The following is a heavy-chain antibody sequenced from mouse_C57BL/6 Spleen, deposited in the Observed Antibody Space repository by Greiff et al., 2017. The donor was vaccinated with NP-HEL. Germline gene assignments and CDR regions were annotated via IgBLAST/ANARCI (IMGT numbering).Heavy chain of an antibody. J-gene: IGHJ3*01. CDR3: ARGGLYGNSWFAY. CDR2: IYPGSGST. CDR1: GYTFTSYW. V-gene: IGHV1-55*01. D-gene: IGHD2-1*01. Sequence: VQLQQPGAELVKPGASVKMSCKASGYTFTSYWITWVKQRPGQGLEWIGDIYPGSGSTNYNEKFKSKATLTVDTSSSKAYMQLSSLTSEDSAVYYCARGGLYGNSWFAYWGQGTLVTVSA.